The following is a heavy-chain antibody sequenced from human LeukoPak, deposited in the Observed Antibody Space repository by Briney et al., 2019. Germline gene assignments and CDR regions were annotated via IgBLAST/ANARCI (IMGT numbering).Heavy chain of an antibody. Sequence: PSETLSLTCTVSGGSISSSSYYWGWIRQPPGKGLEWVSSVKGRFTISRDNAKNSLYLQMSSLRAEDTAVYYCARGEYYYGSGSPYFDYWGQGTLVTVSS. CDR3: ARGEYYYGSGSPYFDY. CDR1: GGSISSSSYY. J-gene: IGHJ4*02. V-gene: IGHV4-39*07. D-gene: IGHD3-10*01.